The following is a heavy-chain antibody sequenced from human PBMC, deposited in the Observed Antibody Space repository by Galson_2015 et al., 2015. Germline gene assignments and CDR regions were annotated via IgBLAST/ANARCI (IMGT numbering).Heavy chain of an antibody. D-gene: IGHD1-20*01. CDR3: ARGTTSITGCVFDT. V-gene: IGHV1-46*01. J-gene: IGHJ3*02. CDR2: INPSGRL. Sequence: SVKVSCKASGYTFTSYYMHWVRQAPGQGLEWMGIINPSGRLTHAQKFQGRVTMTRDTSTSTVYMELSSLRSEDTAVFYCARGTTSITGCVFDTWGQGTMVTVSS. CDR1: GYTFTSYY.